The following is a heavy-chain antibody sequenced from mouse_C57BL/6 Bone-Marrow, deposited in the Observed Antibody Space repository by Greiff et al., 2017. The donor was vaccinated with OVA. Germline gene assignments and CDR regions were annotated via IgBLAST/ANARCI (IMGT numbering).Heavy chain of an antibody. CDR3: ARVTTAHYFDY. V-gene: IGHV5-16*01. J-gene: IGHJ2*01. Sequence: EVKLMESEGGLVQPGSSMKLSCTASGFTFSDYYMAWVRQVPEKGLEWVANINYDGSSTYYLDSLKSRFIISRDNAKNILYLQMSSLKSEDTATYYCARVTTAHYFDYWGQGTTLTVSS. CDR1: GFTFSDYY. CDR2: INYDGSST. D-gene: IGHD1-2*01.